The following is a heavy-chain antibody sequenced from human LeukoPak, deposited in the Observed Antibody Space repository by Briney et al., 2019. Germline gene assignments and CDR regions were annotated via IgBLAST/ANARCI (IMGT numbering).Heavy chain of an antibody. V-gene: IGHV3-7*01. J-gene: IGHJ4*02. CDR1: GLMLSRYS. CDR2: LKESGIEK. CDR3: ARWRGAQSEFDY. D-gene: IGHD3-3*01. Sequence: GGPLTHSYVGSGLMLSRYSMGWLRQAPGKALEFVAHLKESGIEKEYVDSVKGRFTISRDDAENLLYLQMNSLRAEDTALYFCARWRGAQSEFDYWGQGTQVTVSS.